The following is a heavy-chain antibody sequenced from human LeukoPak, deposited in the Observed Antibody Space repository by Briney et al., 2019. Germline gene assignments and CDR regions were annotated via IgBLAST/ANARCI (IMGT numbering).Heavy chain of an antibody. J-gene: IGHJ4*02. CDR3: ARDSRRIGRY. CDR2: ISTYNGNT. CDR1: GYTFTSYG. V-gene: IGHV1-18*01. Sequence: ASVKVSCKASGYTFTSYGITWVRRAPGQGLEWMGWISTYNGNTNYVQKFQGRVTITADESTSTAYMELSSLRSEDTAVYYCARDSRRIGRYWGQGTLVTVSS.